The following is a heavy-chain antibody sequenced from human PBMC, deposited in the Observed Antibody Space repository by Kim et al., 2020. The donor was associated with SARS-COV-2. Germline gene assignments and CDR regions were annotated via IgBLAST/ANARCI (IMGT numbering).Heavy chain of an antibody. CDR2: IYYSGST. D-gene: IGHD2-2*02. Sequence: SETLSLTCTVSGGSISSYYWSWIRQPPGKGLEWIGYIYYSGSTNYNPSLKSRVTISVDTSKNQFSLKLSSVTAADTAVYYCARLFPGYPSYTAYYYYMDVWGKGNTVTVSS. CDR3: ARLFPGYPSYTAYYYYMDV. CDR1: GGSISSYY. V-gene: IGHV4-59*08. J-gene: IGHJ6*03.